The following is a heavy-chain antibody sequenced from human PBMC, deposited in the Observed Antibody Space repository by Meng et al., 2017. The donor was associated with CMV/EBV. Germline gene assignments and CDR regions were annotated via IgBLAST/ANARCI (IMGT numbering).Heavy chain of an antibody. CDR3: ARVRGSYSIDY. CDR2: ISGSAGRT. Sequence: GESLKISCAASGFTFDNYAMSWVRQAPGKGLEWVSGISGSAGRTYYADSVKGRFTISRDNAKNSLYLQMNSLGAEDTAVYYCARVRGSYSIDYWGQGTLVTVSS. D-gene: IGHD1-26*01. CDR1: GFTFDNYA. V-gene: IGHV3-23*01. J-gene: IGHJ4*02.